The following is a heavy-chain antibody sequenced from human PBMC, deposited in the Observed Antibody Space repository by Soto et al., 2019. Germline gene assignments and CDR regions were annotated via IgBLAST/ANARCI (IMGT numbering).Heavy chain of an antibody. J-gene: IGHJ4*02. CDR3: ATDFTGPSLAFDY. Sequence: ASVKVSCKVSGYTLTELSMHWVLQAPGKGLEWMGGFDPEDGETIYAQKFQGRVTMTEDTSTDTAYMELSSLRSEDTAVYYCATDFTGPSLAFDYWGQGTLVAVSS. CDR1: GYTLTELS. CDR2: FDPEDGET. D-gene: IGHD2-2*01. V-gene: IGHV1-24*01.